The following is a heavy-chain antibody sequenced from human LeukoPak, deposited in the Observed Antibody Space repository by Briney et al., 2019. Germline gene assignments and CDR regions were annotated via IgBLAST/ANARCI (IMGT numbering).Heavy chain of an antibody. Sequence: GGSLRLSCATSGFSFSDSSMAWVRQAPGKGLEWVSSISGNSYWIYYAGPVKDRFTISRDNARNSLYLEMERLSADDTAVYYGARGSILGATGYDWGQGTLVTVSS. CDR1: GFSFSDSS. CDR3: ARGSILGATGYD. D-gene: IGHD1-26*01. CDR2: ISGNSYWI. V-gene: IGHV3-21*01. J-gene: IGHJ4*02.